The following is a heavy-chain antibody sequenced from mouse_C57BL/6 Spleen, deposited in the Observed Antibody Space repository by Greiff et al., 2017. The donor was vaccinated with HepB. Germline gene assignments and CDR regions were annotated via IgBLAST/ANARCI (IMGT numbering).Heavy chain of an antibody. V-gene: IGHV3-6*01. J-gene: IGHJ3*01. CDR3: ASAPGLRRGSWFAY. CDR1: GYSITSGYY. CDR2: ISYDGSN. D-gene: IGHD2-4*01. Sequence: DVKLQESGPGLVKPSQSLSLTCSVPGYSITSGYYWNWIRQFPGNKLEWMGYISYDGSNNYNPSLKNRISIPRDTSKNQFFLKLTSVTTEDTATYYCASAPGLRRGSWFAYWGQGTLVTVAA.